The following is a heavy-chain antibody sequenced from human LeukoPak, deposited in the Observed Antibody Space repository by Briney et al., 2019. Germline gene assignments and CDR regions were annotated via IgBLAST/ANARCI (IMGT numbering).Heavy chain of an antibody. Sequence: PGGSLRLSCAASGFTFSSYAMSWVRQAPGKGLEWVSAISGSGGSTYYADSVKGRFTISRDNSKNTLYLQMNSLRAEDTAVYYCASYSGSQTYFQHWGQGTLVTVSS. CDR1: GFTFSSYA. D-gene: IGHD1-26*01. CDR2: ISGSGGST. J-gene: IGHJ1*01. CDR3: ASYSGSQTYFQH. V-gene: IGHV3-23*01.